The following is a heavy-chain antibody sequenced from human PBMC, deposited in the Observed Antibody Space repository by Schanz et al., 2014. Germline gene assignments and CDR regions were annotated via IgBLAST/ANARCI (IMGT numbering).Heavy chain of an antibody. CDR2: ISSASSTI. J-gene: IGHJ5*02. Sequence: EVQLVESGGGLVKPGGSLRLSCGVSGFTASSHSMNWVRQAPGKGLEWVSYISSASSTINYADSVKGRFTISRDNAKNTLYLQMSSLRADDTAVYYCAKAADWPVTRFDPWGQGTLVTVSS. CDR1: GFTASSHS. D-gene: IGHD3-9*01. V-gene: IGHV3-48*01. CDR3: AKAADWPVTRFDP.